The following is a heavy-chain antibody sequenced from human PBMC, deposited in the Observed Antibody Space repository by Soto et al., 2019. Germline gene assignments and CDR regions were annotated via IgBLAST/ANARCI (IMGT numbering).Heavy chain of an antibody. CDR3: ARDSYGDGLYYYYGMDV. D-gene: IGHD4-17*01. V-gene: IGHV1-69*12. CDR1: GGTFSSYA. CDR2: IIPIFGTA. Sequence: QVQLVQSGAEVKKPGSSVKVSCKASGGTFSSYAISWVRQAPGQGLEWMGGIIPIFGTANYAQKFQGRVTITAXXSXSXXYMELSSLRSEDTAVYYCARDSYGDGLYYYYGMDVWGQGTTVTVSS. J-gene: IGHJ6*02.